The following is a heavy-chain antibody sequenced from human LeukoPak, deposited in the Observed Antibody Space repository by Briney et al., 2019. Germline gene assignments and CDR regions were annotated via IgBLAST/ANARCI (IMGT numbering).Heavy chain of an antibody. Sequence: GRSLRLSCAASGFTFDDYAMHWVRQAPGTGLEWVAVISYDGSNKYYADSVKGRFTISRDNSKNTLYLQMNSLRAEDTALYYCARQKLFNTNWFDPWGQGTLVTVSS. CDR2: ISYDGSNK. J-gene: IGHJ5*02. CDR1: GFTFDDYA. D-gene: IGHD6-13*01. CDR3: ARQKLFNTNWFDP. V-gene: IGHV3-30-3*01.